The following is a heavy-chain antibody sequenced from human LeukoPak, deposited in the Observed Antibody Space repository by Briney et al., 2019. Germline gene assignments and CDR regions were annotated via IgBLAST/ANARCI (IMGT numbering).Heavy chain of an antibody. CDR2: IGTAGDT. Sequence: GGSLRLSCAASGFTFSSYDMHWVRQAKGKGLEWVSAIGTAGDTYYPGSVKGRFTISRENAKNSLYLQMNSLRAGDTAVYYCARGGGDYSDGMDVWGQGTTVTVSS. CDR1: GFTFSSYD. D-gene: IGHD4-17*01. CDR3: ARGGGDYSDGMDV. J-gene: IGHJ6*02. V-gene: IGHV3-13*01.